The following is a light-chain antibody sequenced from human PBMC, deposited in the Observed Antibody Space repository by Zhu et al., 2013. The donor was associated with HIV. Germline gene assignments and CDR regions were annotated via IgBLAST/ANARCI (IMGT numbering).Light chain of an antibody. Sequence: EFVLVQSPGTLSLSPGERATLSCRASQTVSYKYITWYQQKPGQPPRLLIYGASSRATGIPDRFSGSGSGTDFTLTISSLQPEDSATYYCQQTKSYPFSFGPGTKV. V-gene: IGKV3-20*01. J-gene: IGKJ3*01. CDR1: QTVSYKY. CDR2: GAS. CDR3: QQTKSYPFS.